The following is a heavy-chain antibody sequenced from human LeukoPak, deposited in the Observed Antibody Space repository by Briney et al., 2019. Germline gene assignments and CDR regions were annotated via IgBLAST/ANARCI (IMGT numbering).Heavy chain of an antibody. D-gene: IGHD4-23*01. Sequence: PGRSLRLSCAASGFTFDDYAMHWIRQVPGKGLEWVSGISWNSGTIGYADSVKGRFTISRDNAKNSLYLQMNSLRAEDTAFYWCVKGGSNSVSYFYGMDIWGQGTTVTVSS. CDR1: GFTFDDYA. J-gene: IGHJ6*02. CDR3: VKGGSNSVSYFYGMDI. V-gene: IGHV3-9*01. CDR2: ISWNSGTI.